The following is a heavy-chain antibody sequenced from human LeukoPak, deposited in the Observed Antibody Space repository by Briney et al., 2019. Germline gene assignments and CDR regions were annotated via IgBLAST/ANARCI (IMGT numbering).Heavy chain of an antibody. CDR1: GGSISSHY. Sequence: SEALSLTCTVSGGSISSHYWSWIRQPPRKGLEWIGYIYYSGSTNYNPSLKSRVTISVDTSKNQFSLKLSSVTAADTAVYYCARDDYGGNKFDYWGQGTLVTVSS. CDR2: IYYSGST. CDR3: ARDDYGGNKFDY. J-gene: IGHJ4*02. D-gene: IGHD4-23*01. V-gene: IGHV4-59*11.